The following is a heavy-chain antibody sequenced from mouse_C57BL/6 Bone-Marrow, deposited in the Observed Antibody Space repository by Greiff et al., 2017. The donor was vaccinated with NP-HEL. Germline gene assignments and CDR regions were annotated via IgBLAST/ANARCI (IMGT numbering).Heavy chain of an antibody. J-gene: IGHJ2*01. CDR2: ITHSGET. CDR3: AGDSSGYGDFDY. V-gene: IGHV12-3*01. Sequence: LQESGPGLVKPSQSLFFTCPITGFPITSGYYWIWIRQSPGKPLEWMGYITHSGETFYNPSLQSPFSITRETSKNQFIHKYNSVTTEKTAMYYGAGDSSGYGDFDYWGQGTTLTVSA. CDR1: GFPITSGYY. D-gene: IGHD3-2*02.